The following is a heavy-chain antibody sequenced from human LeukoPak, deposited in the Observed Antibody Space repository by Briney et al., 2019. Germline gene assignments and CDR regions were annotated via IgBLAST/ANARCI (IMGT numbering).Heavy chain of an antibody. Sequence: SETLSLTRTVSGGSISSYYWSWIRQPAGKGLEWIGRIYTSGSTNYNPSLKSRVTMSVDTSKNQFSLKLSSVTAADTAVYYCARDEVAGTRNWFDPWGQGTLVTVSS. D-gene: IGHD6-19*01. CDR1: GGSISSYY. CDR2: IYTSGST. CDR3: ARDEVAGTRNWFDP. J-gene: IGHJ5*02. V-gene: IGHV4-4*07.